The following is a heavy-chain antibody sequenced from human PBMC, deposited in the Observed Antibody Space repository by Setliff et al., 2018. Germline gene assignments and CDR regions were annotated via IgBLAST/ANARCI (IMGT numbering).Heavy chain of an antibody. J-gene: IGHJ4*02. Sequence: ASVKVSCKASGYTFTAYYMHWVRQAPGQGLEWMGWINPGSGATSLAQRFQGRVTMTRDTSISTAYMELSSLRSDDTAVYYCARFSGHNYGSFDSWGQGTLVPSPQ. D-gene: IGHD5-18*01. V-gene: IGHV1-2*02. CDR3: ARFSGHNYGSFDS. CDR1: GYTFTAYY. CDR2: INPGSGAT.